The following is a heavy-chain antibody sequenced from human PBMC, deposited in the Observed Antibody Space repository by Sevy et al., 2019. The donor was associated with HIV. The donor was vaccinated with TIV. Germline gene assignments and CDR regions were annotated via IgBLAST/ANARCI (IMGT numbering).Heavy chain of an antibody. J-gene: IGHJ6*03. CDR3: ARGGAGRQFDYYYYMDV. Sequence: SETLSPTCNVSGVSITRSYWNWIRQTPGKGLEWIAFVYYTGKTNYNPSLKSRVTVSLDTSKSQFPLKLSSVTAADTAVYYCARGGAGRQFDYYYYMDVWGKGTTVTVSS. D-gene: IGHD6-6*01. V-gene: IGHV4-59*01. CDR1: GVSITRSY. CDR2: VYYTGKT.